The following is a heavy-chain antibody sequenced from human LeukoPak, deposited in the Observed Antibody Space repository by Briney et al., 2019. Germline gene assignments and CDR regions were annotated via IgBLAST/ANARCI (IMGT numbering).Heavy chain of an antibody. V-gene: IGHV3-30*18. CDR2: ISYDGSNK. D-gene: IGHD2-8*01. J-gene: IGHJ5*02. Sequence: GGSLRLSCAASGFTFSSYGMHWVRQAPGKGLEWVAVISYDGSNKYYADSVKGRFTISRDNSKNTLYQQMNSLRAEDTAVYYCAKDHFVLMVYAIGPFDPWGQGTLVTVSS. CDR1: GFTFSSYG. CDR3: AKDHFVLMVYAIGPFDP.